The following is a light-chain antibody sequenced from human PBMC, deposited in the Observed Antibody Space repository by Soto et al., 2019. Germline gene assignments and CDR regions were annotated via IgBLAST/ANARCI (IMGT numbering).Light chain of an antibody. CDR2: GAS. CDR1: QSVSSSY. V-gene: IGKV3-20*01. CDR3: QQYGSSLTWT. J-gene: IGKJ1*01. Sequence: ALTQKQGTLSLSRGERATLSCRASQSVSSSYLAWYQQKPGQAPRLLIYGASSRATGIPDRFSGSGSGTDFTLTISRLEPEDSAVYYCQQYGSSLTWTFGQGTKVDIK.